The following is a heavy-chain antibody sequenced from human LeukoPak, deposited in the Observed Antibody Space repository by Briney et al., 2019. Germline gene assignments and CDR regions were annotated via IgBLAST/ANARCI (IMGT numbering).Heavy chain of an antibody. D-gene: IGHD3-3*01. J-gene: IGHJ6*03. Sequence: ASVKVSCKASGYTFTSYGISWVRQAPGQGLEWMGWISAYNGNTNYAQKLQGRVTITTDESTSTAYMELSSLRSEDTAVYYCARDNPRGVWSGSKADYYYYYMDVWGKGTTVTVSS. CDR2: ISAYNGNT. V-gene: IGHV1-18*01. CDR3: ARDNPRGVWSGSKADYYYYYMDV. CDR1: GYTFTSYG.